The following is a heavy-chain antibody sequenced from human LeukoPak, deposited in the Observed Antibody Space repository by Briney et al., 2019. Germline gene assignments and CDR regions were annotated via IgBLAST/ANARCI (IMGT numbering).Heavy chain of an antibody. CDR2: INTNTGNP. V-gene: IGHV7-4-1*02. J-gene: IGHJ6*02. CDR1: GYTFTSYA. CDR3: ARAHTVNYYYGMDV. Sequence: ASVNVSCKASGYTFTSYAMNWVRQAPGQGLEWMGWINTNTGNPTYAQGFTGRFVYSLDTSVSTAYLQISSLKAEDTAVYYCARAHTVNYYYGMDVWGQATTVTVSS. D-gene: IGHD4-17*01.